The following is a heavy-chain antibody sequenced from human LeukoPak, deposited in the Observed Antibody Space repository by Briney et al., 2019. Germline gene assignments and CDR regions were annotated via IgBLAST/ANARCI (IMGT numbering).Heavy chain of an antibody. D-gene: IGHD1-1*01. CDR1: GYIFTSSY. V-gene: IGHV1-46*01. CDR2: INPSGGST. Sequence: GASVKVSCKASGYIFTSSYIHWVRQAPGQGLEWMGMINPSGGSTGYAQKFQSRVTMTRDMSTSTVYMELSSLRSEDTAVFYCARRAQVERRHSQFDYWGQGTLVTVSS. J-gene: IGHJ4*02. CDR3: ARRAQVERRHSQFDY.